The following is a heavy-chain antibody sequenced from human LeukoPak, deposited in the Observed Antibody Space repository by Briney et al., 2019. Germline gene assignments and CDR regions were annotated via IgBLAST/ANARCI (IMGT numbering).Heavy chain of an antibody. J-gene: IGHJ3*02. CDR2: INCYNGDT. CDR3: ARDPHYDILTDPGDI. Sequence: GASVKVSCKASGYTFTSYGINWVRQAPGQGLEGMGLINCYNGDTHYAQNFQGRVTMTTVTSTRTVYMELRSLRFDDTAVYYCARDPHYDILTDPGDIWGQGTMVTVSS. CDR1: GYTFTSYG. V-gene: IGHV1-18*01. D-gene: IGHD3-9*01.